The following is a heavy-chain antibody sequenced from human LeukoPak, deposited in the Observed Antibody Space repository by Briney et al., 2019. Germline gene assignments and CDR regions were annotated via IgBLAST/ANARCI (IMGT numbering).Heavy chain of an antibody. CDR3: APLSHLSGSYQFDY. V-gene: IGHV1-2*02. D-gene: IGHD1-26*01. CDR2: INPNSGGT. CDR1: GYTFTGYY. J-gene: IGHJ4*02. Sequence: ASVKVSCKASGYTFTGYYMHWVRQAPGQGLEWMGWINPNSGGTNYAQKFQGRVTMTRDTSTSTAYMELSRLRSDDTAVYYCAPLSHLSGSYQFDYWGQGTLVTVSS.